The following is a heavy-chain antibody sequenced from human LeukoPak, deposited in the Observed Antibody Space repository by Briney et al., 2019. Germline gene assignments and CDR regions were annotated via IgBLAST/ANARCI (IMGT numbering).Heavy chain of an antibody. CDR3: ARGEGHDYGDYSFDY. D-gene: IGHD4-17*01. CDR2: INPNSGGT. Sequence: ASVKVSCKASGDSFTGYYMQWVRQAPGEGLEWMGWINPNSGGTNYAQKFQGRVTMTRDTSISTAYMELSRLRSDDTAVYYCARGEGHDYGDYSFDYWGQGTLVTVSS. CDR1: GDSFTGYY. V-gene: IGHV1-2*02. J-gene: IGHJ4*02.